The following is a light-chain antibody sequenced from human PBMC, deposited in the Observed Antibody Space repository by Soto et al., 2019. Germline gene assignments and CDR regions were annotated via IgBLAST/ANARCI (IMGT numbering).Light chain of an antibody. Sequence: QAVVTQEPSFSVSPGGTVTLTCGLSSGSVSTNYYPSWYQQTPVQAPRTLIYSTNTRSSGVPDRFSGSILGNKAALTVTGAQADDESDYYCVLYMGSGIGVFGGGTELTVL. V-gene: IGLV8-61*01. CDR3: VLYMGSGIGV. CDR1: SGSVSTNYY. CDR2: STN. J-gene: IGLJ3*02.